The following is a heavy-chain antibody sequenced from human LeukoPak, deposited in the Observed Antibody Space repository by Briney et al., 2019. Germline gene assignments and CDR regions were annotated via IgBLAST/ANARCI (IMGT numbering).Heavy chain of an antibody. D-gene: IGHD3-9*01. CDR3: ARAPYYDILTGSYYFDY. Sequence: SETLSLTCTVSGGSINSGGYYWTWIRQPPGEGLEWIAYFSHSGSTFYNPSLKSRVTISLDTSKNQFSLNLRSVTAADTAVYYCARAPYYDILTGSYYFDYWGQGTLVTVSS. CDR1: GGSINSGGYY. J-gene: IGHJ4*02. CDR2: FSHSGST. V-gene: IGHV4-30-2*01.